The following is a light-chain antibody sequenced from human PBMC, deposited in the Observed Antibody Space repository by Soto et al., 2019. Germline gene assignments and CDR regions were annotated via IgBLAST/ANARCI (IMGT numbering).Light chain of an antibody. Sequence: EIVMTQSPATLSVSPGERATLSCRASQSVGSDLAWYQQKPGQAPRLLIYDASNRATGIPARFSGSGSGTDFTLTISSLEPEDFAVYYCRQRSNWPPLTFGGGTKVDIK. J-gene: IGKJ4*01. CDR2: DAS. V-gene: IGKV3-11*01. CDR3: RQRSNWPPLT. CDR1: QSVGSD.